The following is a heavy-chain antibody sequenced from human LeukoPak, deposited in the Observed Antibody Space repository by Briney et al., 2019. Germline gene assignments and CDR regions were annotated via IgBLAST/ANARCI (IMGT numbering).Heavy chain of an antibody. D-gene: IGHD6-13*01. CDR3: ARSAGSSWYQYYFDY. V-gene: IGHV3-66*01. J-gene: IGHJ4*02. CDR1: GFTVSSNY. Sequence: GGSLRLSCEASGFTVSSNYMSWVRQAPGKGLEWVSVIYSGGSTYYVDSVKGRFTISRDNSKNTLYLQMNSLGADDTAVYYCARSAGSSWYQYYFDYWGQGTLVTVSS. CDR2: IYSGGST.